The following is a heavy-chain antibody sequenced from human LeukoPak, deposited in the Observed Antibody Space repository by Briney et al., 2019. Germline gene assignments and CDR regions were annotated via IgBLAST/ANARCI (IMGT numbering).Heavy chain of an antibody. CDR1: GFTFSSYS. CDR2: ISSSSSTI. CDR3: ARDPYSSGWYPTD. Sequence: GGSLRLSCAASGFTFSSYSMNWVRQAPGKGLEWVSYISSSSSTIYYADSVKGRFTISRDNAKNSLYLQMNSLRAEDTAVYYCARDPYSSGWYPTDWGQGTLVTVSS. D-gene: IGHD6-19*01. V-gene: IGHV3-48*01. J-gene: IGHJ4*02.